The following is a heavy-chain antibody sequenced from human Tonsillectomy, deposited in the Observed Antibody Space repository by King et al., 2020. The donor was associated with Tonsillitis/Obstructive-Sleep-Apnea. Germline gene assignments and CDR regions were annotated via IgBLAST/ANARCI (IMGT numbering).Heavy chain of an antibody. D-gene: IGHD3-22*01. CDR1: GGSISSYY. V-gene: IGHV4-59*01. CDR2: TYYSGST. CDR3: ARDIDSSGYFDY. Sequence: QLQESGPGLVKPSETLSLTCTVSGGSISSYYWSWIRQPPGKGLEWIGYTYYSGSTNYNPSLKSRVTISVDTSKNQFSLKLSSVTAADTAVYYCARDIDSSGYFDYWGQGTLVTVSS. J-gene: IGHJ4*02.